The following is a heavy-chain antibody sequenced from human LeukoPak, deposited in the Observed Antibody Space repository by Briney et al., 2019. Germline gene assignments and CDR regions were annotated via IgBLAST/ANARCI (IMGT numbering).Heavy chain of an antibody. J-gene: IGHJ4*02. CDR2: INTDGSKT. V-gene: IGHV3-74*01. Sequence: GGSLRLSCAASGFTFSSYWMHWVRQAPGKGLVWVSRINTDGSKTTYADSVKGRFTISRDNSKNTLYLQMNSLRAEDTAVYYCASDYYGSGSYSLSFDYWGQGTLVTVSS. D-gene: IGHD3-10*01. CDR3: ASDYYGSGSYSLSFDY. CDR1: GFTFSSYW.